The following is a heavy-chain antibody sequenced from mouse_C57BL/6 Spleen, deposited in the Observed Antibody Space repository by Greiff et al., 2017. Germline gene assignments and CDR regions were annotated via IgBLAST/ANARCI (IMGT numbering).Heavy chain of an antibody. V-gene: IGHV1-69*01. CDR1: GYTFTSYW. CDR2: IDPSDSYT. D-gene: IGHD1-1*01. J-gene: IGHJ2*01. Sequence: QVQLQQPGAELVMPGASVKLSCKASGYTFTSYWMHWVKQRPGQGLEWIGEIDPSDSYTNYNQKFKGQSTLTVDKSSSTAYMQLSSLTSEDSAVYYCARRAYYGSSYDYFDYWGQGTTLTVSS. CDR3: ARRAYYGSSYDYFDY.